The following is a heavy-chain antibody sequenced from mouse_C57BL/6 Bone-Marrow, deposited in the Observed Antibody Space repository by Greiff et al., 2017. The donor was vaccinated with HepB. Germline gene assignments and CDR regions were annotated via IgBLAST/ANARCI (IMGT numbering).Heavy chain of an antibody. D-gene: IGHD2-1*01. CDR2: IYPGDGDT. CDR1: GYAFSSYW. CDR3: AREDGNYDWFAY. V-gene: IGHV1-80*01. Sequence: VQLVESGAELVKPGASVKISCKASGYAFSSYWMNWVKQRPGKGLEWIGQIYPGDGDTNYNGKFKGKATLTADKSSSTAYMQLSSLTSEDSAVYFCAREDGNYDWFAYWGQGTLVTVSA. J-gene: IGHJ3*01.